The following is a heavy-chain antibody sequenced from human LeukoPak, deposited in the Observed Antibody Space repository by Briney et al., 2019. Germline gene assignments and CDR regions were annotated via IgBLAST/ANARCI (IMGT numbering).Heavy chain of an antibody. J-gene: IGHJ4*02. CDR2: INHSGST. CDR1: GGSFSGYY. CDR3: ARACYYYDSSGYYFDY. D-gene: IGHD3-22*01. Sequence: SETLSLTCAVYGGSFSGYYWSWIRQPPGKGLEWIGEINHSGSTNYNPSLKSRVTTSVDTSKNQFSLKLSSVTAADTAVYYCARACYYYDSSGYYFDYWGQGTLVTVSS. V-gene: IGHV4-34*01.